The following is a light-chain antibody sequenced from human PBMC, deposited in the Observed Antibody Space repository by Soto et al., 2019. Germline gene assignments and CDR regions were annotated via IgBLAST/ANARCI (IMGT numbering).Light chain of an antibody. J-gene: IGLJ2*01. CDR2: GNS. CDR3: QSYDSSLGGYVV. CDR1: SSNIGAGYD. Sequence: QSVLTQPPSVSGAPGQRVTISCTGSSSNIGAGYDVRWYQQLPGTAPKLLIYGNSNRPSGVPDRFSGSKSGTSASLAITGLQDAEEADYYCQSYDSSLGGYVVFGGGTKLTVL. V-gene: IGLV1-40*01.